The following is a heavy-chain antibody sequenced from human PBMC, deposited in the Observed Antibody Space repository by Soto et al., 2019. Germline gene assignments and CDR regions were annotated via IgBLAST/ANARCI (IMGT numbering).Heavy chain of an antibody. Sequence: PGGSLRLSCAASGFTFSDYYMSWIRQAPGKGLEWVSYISSSSSYTNYADSVKGRFTISRDNAKNSLYLQMNSLRAEDTAVYYCARRSEPFSDSGPWYYFDYWGQGTLVTVSS. CDR3: ARRSEPFSDSGPWYYFDY. CDR2: ISSSSSYT. V-gene: IGHV3-11*03. D-gene: IGHD3-22*01. CDR1: GFTFSDYY. J-gene: IGHJ4*02.